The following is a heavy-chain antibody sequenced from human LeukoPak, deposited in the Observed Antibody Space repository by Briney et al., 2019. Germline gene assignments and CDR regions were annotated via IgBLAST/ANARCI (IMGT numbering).Heavy chain of an antibody. D-gene: IGHD1-14*01. CDR1: GVYISCYY. CDR3: ARDLPGAGGPIYAFDI. Sequence: VKPSETLSLTCIVSGVYISCYYWSWIRQPPGKGLEWIGYIYYSGSTNYNPSLKSRVTISVDTSKNQFSLKLSSVTAADTAVYYCARDLPGAGGPIYAFDIWGQGTMVTVSS. CDR2: IYYSGST. V-gene: IGHV4-59*01. J-gene: IGHJ3*02.